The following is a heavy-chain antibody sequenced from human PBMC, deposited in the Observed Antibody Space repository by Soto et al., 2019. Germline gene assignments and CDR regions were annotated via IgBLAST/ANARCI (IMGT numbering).Heavy chain of an antibody. V-gene: IGHV3-30*18. D-gene: IGHD6-13*01. CDR3: AKEGYSSSWYRGI. CDR2: ISYDGSNK. Sequence: GGSLRLSCAASGFTFSSYGMHWVRQAPGKGLEWVAVISYDGSNKYYADSVKGRFTISRDKSKNTLYLQMNSLRAEDTAVYYCAKEGYSSSWYRGIWGQGTMVTVSS. CDR1: GFTFSSYG. J-gene: IGHJ3*02.